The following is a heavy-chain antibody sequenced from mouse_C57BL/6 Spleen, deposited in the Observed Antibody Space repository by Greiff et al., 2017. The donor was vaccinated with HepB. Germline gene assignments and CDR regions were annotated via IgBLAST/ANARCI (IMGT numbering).Heavy chain of an antibody. CDR3: TALLLRWGY. V-gene: IGHV14-4*01. CDR1: GFNIKDDY. D-gene: IGHD1-1*01. CDR2: IDAENGDT. Sequence: EVQLQQSGAELVRPGASVKLSCTASGFNIKDDYMHWVKQRPEQGLEWIGWIDAENGDTEYASKFQGKATITADTSSNTAYLQRSSLTSEDTAVYYCTALLLRWGYWGQGTTLTVSS. J-gene: IGHJ2*01.